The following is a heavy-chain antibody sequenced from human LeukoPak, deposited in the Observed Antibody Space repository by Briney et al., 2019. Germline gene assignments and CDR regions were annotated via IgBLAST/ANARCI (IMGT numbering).Heavy chain of an antibody. CDR1: GFTFSDYD. CDR3: ARVAKERVGGVYYFDY. D-gene: IGHD1-1*01. CDR2: IGTAGDT. J-gene: IGHJ4*02. Sequence: PGGSLRLSCAASGFTFSDYDMHWVRQARGKGLERVSAIGTAGDTYYTGSVTGRFTISRENAKNSLYLQMNSLRAGDTAVYYCARVAKERVGGVYYFDYWGQGTLVTVSS. V-gene: IGHV3-13*01.